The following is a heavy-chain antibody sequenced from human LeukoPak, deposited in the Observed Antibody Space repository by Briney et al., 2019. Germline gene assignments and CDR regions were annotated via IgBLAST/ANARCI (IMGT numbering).Heavy chain of an antibody. Sequence: GGSLRLSCAASGFTFSSFGMHWVRQAPGKGLEWVAVISYDGSNKYYADSVKGRFTISRDNSKNTLYLQMNSLRAEDTAVYYCAKEHGDYPLDYWGQGTLVTVSS. D-gene: IGHD4-17*01. J-gene: IGHJ4*02. V-gene: IGHV3-30*18. CDR3: AKEHGDYPLDY. CDR1: GFTFSSFG. CDR2: ISYDGSNK.